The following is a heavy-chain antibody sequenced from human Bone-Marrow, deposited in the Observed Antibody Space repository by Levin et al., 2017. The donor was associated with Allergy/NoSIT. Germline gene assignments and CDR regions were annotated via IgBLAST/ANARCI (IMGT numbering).Heavy chain of an antibody. Sequence: GESLKISCAGSGYTFSSYAMHWVRQAPGKGLEWVAVISYDGSNKYYADSVKGRFTISRDNSKNTLYLQMNSLRAEDTAVYYCARAQTGTTLLDYYGMDVWGQGTTVTVSS. CDR1: GYTFSSYA. D-gene: IGHD1-7*01. V-gene: IGHV3-30-3*01. CDR3: ARAQTGTTLLDYYGMDV. CDR2: ISYDGSNK. J-gene: IGHJ6*02.